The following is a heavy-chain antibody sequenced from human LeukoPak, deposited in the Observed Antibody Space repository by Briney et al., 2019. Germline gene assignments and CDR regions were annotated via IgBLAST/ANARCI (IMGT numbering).Heavy chain of an antibody. Sequence: SETLSLTCTVSGGSISSYYWSWIRQPAGKGLEWIGRIYTSGSTNYNPSLKSRVTMSVDTSKNQFSLKLSSVTAADTAVYYCARDAEQQPYYYYYMDVWGKGTTVTVSS. CDR1: GGSISSYY. J-gene: IGHJ6*03. D-gene: IGHD6-13*01. CDR2: IYTSGST. V-gene: IGHV4-4*07. CDR3: ARDAEQQPYYYYYMDV.